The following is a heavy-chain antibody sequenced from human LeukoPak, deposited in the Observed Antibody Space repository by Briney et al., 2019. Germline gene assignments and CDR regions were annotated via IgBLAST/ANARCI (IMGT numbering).Heavy chain of an antibody. D-gene: IGHD6-13*01. V-gene: IGHV3-21*04. J-gene: IGHJ4*02. CDR2: ISSSGTYI. Sequence: GGSLRLSCEGSGFSFSKHGLNWVRQAPGKGLEWVSSISSSGTYIYYADALKGRFTISRDNAKNSLYLQMNSLRAEDTALYYCAKDMSSSSAAAGFDYWGQGTLVTVSS. CDR3: AKDMSSSSAAAGFDY. CDR1: GFSFSKHG.